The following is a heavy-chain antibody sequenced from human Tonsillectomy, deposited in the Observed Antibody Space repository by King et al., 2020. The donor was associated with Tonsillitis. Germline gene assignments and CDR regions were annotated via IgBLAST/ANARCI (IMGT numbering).Heavy chain of an antibody. Sequence: VQLVESGGGLVKPGGSLRLSCAASGFTFSDYSMTWVRQAPGKGLEWVSSISSRSGYIYYADSVRGRFTISRDNAKTSLYLQMNSLRAEDTAVYYCASSPSSGWPRLFDYWGQGTLAT. CDR3: ASSPSSGWPRLFDY. D-gene: IGHD6-19*01. CDR1: GFTFSDYS. J-gene: IGHJ4*02. CDR2: ISSRSGYI. V-gene: IGHV3-21*01.